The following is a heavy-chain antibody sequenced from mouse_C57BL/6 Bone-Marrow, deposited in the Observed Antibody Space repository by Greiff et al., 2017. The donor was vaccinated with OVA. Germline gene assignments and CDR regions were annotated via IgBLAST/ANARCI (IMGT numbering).Heavy chain of an antibody. CDR2: ISDGGSYT. CDR1: GFTFSSYA. V-gene: IGHV5-4*01. D-gene: IGHD1-1*01. Sequence: EVKLVESGGGLVKPGGSLKLSCAASGFTFSSYAMSWVRQTPEKRLEWVATISDGGSYTYYPDNVKGRFTISRDNAKNNLYLQMSHLKSEDTAMYYCARDRDYYYGSSSYWGQGTLVTVSA. CDR3: ARDRDYYYGSSSY. J-gene: IGHJ3*01.